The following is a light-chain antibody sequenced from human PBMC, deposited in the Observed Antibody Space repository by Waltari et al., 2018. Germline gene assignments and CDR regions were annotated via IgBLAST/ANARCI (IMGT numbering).Light chain of an antibody. CDR3: GTWDDSLSAGM. Sequence: QSVLTQPPSLSAAPGQPVTLSSPGSSPNIGSHSVSWSQQLPGTAPKLLSYDNGKRPPGIPDRFSGSKSGTSATLAITGLQTGDEAHYYCGTWDDSLSAGMFGGGTKLTV. J-gene: IGLJ3*02. V-gene: IGLV1-51*01. CDR1: SPNIGSHS. CDR2: DNG.